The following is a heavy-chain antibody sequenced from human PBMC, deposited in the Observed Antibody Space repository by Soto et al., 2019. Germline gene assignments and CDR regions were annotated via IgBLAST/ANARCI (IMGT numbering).Heavy chain of an antibody. V-gene: IGHV4-61*01. CDR3: ASRGCSYGDPRDY. J-gene: IGHJ4*02. Sequence: SETLSLTCTVSGGSVSSGSYYWSWIRQPPGKGLEWIGYIYYSGSTNYNPSLKSRVTISVDTSKNQFSLKLSSVTAADTAVYYCASRGCSYGDPRDYWGQGTLVTVSS. CDR1: GGSVSSGSYY. D-gene: IGHD5-18*01. CDR2: IYYSGST.